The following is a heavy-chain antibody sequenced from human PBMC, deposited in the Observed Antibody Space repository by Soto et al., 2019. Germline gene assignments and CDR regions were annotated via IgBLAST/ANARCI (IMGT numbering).Heavy chain of an antibody. CDR1: GFTFSSNW. V-gene: IGHV3-7*01. J-gene: IGHJ6*02. CDR3: ARIAASGRGWDV. Sequence: EVPLVESGGGLVQPGGSLRLSCVDSGFTFSSNWMSWVRQAPVKGLEWVGNIKQDGSEDNYADSVKGRFTISRDNAKNAMYLQMNSRRVEDTAVYYCARIAASGRGWDVWGQGTTVVVSS. CDR2: IKQDGSED. D-gene: IGHD6-13*01.